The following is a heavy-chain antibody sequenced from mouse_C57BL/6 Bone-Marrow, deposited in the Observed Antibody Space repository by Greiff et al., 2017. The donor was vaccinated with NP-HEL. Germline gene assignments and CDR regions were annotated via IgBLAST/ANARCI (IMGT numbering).Heavy chain of an antibody. Sequence: VQLQQSGAELVRPGPSVKVSCKASGYAFTNYLIEWVKQRPGQGLEWIGVINPGSGGTNYNEKFKGKATLTADKSSSTAYMQLSSLTSEDSAVYFCARWLGAYAMDYWGQGTSVTVSS. V-gene: IGHV1-54*01. CDR2: INPGSGGT. CDR1: GYAFTNYL. J-gene: IGHJ4*01. CDR3: ARWLGAYAMDY. D-gene: IGHD3-3*01.